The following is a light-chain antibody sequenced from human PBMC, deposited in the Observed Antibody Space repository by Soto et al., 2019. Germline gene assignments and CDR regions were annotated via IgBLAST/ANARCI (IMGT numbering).Light chain of an antibody. CDR2: EVN. Sequence: QSAVTQPASVSGSPGQSISISCTGTSSDVGGYKFVSWYQHHPGKAPKVMIYEVNNRPSGVSNRFSGSKSGNTASLTISGIQPEDEADYYCLSYTSAKTRVFGGGTKLTVL. CDR3: LSYTSAKTRV. J-gene: IGLJ3*02. CDR1: SSDVGGYKF. V-gene: IGLV2-14*01.